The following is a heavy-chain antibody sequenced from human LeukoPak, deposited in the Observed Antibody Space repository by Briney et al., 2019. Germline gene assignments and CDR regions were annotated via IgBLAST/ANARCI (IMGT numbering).Heavy chain of an antibody. J-gene: IGHJ3*02. CDR1: EFAVRSNY. CDR2: IYSDGST. CDR3: AKDRPITIFGVVIIDAFDI. Sequence: GGSLRLSCAASEFAVRSNYMYWVRQAPGKGLEWVSVIYSDGSTYYADSVKGRFTISRDNSKNTLYLQMNSLRAEDTAVYYCAKDRPITIFGVVIIDAFDIWGQGTMVTVSS. V-gene: IGHV3-53*01. D-gene: IGHD3-3*01.